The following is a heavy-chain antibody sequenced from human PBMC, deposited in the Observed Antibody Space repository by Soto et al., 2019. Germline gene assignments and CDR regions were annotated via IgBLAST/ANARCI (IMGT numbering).Heavy chain of an antibody. CDR3: ARVLSSSWFPFDY. Sequence: PGESLKISCKASGYSFTTYWIGWVRQMPGKGLEWMGIIYPGDSDTKYSPSLQGQVTISADTSISTAYLQWSSLKASDTAMYYCARVLSSSWFPFDYWGQGTLVTVSS. V-gene: IGHV5-51*01. CDR2: IYPGDSDT. J-gene: IGHJ4*02. CDR1: GYSFTTYW. D-gene: IGHD6-13*01.